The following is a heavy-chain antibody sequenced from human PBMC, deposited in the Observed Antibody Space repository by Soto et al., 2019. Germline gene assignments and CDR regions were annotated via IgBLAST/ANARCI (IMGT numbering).Heavy chain of an antibody. Sequence: SETLSLTCAVYGGSFSPYFWSWIRQPPGKGLEWIGEINHSGSTNYNPSLTRRATLSVDTSKNQVSLKLTSVTAADTAVYYCARGADIMYDILTGPRGFAFDIWGQGTMVTVSS. CDR3: ARGADIMYDILTGPRGFAFDI. J-gene: IGHJ3*02. D-gene: IGHD3-9*01. CDR2: INHSGST. V-gene: IGHV4-34*01. CDR1: GGSFSPYF.